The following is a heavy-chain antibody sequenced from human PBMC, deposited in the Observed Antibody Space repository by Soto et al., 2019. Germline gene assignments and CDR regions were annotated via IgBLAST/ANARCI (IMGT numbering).Heavy chain of an antibody. CDR2: IYYSGST. CDR1: GGSISSYY. CDR3: ARSNIITIFGVVPYYFDY. D-gene: IGHD3-3*01. Sequence: SETLSLTCTVSGGSISSYYWIWIRQPPGKGLEWIGYIYYSGSTNYNPSLKSRVTISVDTSKNQFSLKLSSVTAADTAVYYCARSNIITIFGVVPYYFDYWGQGTLVTVS. J-gene: IGHJ4*02. V-gene: IGHV4-59*08.